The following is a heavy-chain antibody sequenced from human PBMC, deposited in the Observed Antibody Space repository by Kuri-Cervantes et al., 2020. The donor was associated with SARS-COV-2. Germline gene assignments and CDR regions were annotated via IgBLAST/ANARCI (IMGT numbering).Heavy chain of an antibody. J-gene: IGHJ4*02. Sequence: GESLKISCAASRLTFSSYGMHWVRQAPGKGLEWVAVISYDGSNKYYADSVKGRFTISRDNSKNTPYLQMNSLRAEDTAVYYCARDPLVTIFGVVLLSYYFDYWGQGTLVTVSS. V-gene: IGHV3-30*03. CDR1: RLTFSSYG. CDR3: ARDPLVTIFGVVLLSYYFDY. CDR2: ISYDGSNK. D-gene: IGHD3-3*01.